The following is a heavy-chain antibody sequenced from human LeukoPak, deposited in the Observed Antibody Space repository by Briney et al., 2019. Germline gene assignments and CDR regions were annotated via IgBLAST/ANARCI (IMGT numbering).Heavy chain of an antibody. J-gene: IGHJ4*02. D-gene: IGHD3-10*01. V-gene: IGHV4-34*01. Sequence: SETLSLTCAVYGGSFSGYYWSWIRQPPGKGLEWIGEINHSGSTNCNPSLKSRVTISVDTSKNQLSLKLSSVTAADTAVYYCARGVGYGSGSYYFDYWGQGTLVTVSS. CDR1: GGSFSGYY. CDR3: ARGVGYGSGSYYFDY. CDR2: INHSGST.